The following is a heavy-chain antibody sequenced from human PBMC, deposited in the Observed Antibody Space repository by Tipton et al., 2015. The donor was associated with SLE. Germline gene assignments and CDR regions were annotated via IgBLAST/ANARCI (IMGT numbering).Heavy chain of an antibody. J-gene: IGHJ4*02. CDR3: ASDLGYSSSSEGY. V-gene: IGHV4-34*01. Sequence: TLSLTCAVYGGSFSGYYWGWIRQPPGKGLEWIGSIYHSGSTYYNPSLKSRVTISVDTSKNQFSLKLSSVTAADTAVYYCASDLGYSSSSEGYWGQGTLVTVSS. D-gene: IGHD6-6*01. CDR2: IYHSGST. CDR1: GGSFSGYY.